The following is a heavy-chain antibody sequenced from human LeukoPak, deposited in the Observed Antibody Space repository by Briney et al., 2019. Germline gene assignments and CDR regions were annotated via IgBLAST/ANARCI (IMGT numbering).Heavy chain of an antibody. J-gene: IGHJ4*02. Sequence: GGSLRLSCAASGFTFSSYEMNWVRQAPGKGLEWVSYISSSGRTLYYADYVKGRFTICRDNAENSLYLQMSSLGAEDTAVYYCARESWATDYWGQGTLVTVSS. V-gene: IGHV3-48*03. D-gene: IGHD3-10*01. CDR2: ISSSGRTL. CDR3: ARESWATDY. CDR1: GFTFSSYE.